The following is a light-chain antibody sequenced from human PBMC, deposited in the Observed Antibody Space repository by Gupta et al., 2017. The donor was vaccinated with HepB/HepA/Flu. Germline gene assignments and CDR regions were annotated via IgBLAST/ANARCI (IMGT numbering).Light chain of an antibody. CDR1: QSVSSSY. CDR3: QQYCSSPTT. V-gene: IGKV3-20*01. J-gene: IGKJ1*01. CDR2: VAS. Sequence: EIVLTQSPGTLSLSPGERATLSCRASQSVSSSYLAWYQQKPGQAPMLLIYVASSRATGIPDRFSGSWSWTDFTLTISRLEPEDCAVYYCQQYCSSPTTFGQGTKVEIK.